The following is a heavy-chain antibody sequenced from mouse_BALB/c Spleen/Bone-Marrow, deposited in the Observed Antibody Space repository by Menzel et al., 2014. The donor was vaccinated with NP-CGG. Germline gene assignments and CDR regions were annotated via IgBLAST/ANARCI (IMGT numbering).Heavy chain of an antibody. D-gene: IGHD2-4*01. Sequence: EVQLQRSGAELVKPGASVKLSCTASGFNIKDTYMHWVKQRPEQGLEWIGRIDPANGNTKYDPKFQGKATVTADTSSNTAYLQLSSLTSEDTAVYYCATMITDWYFDVWGAGTTVTVSS. CDR2: IDPANGNT. CDR1: GFNIKDTY. V-gene: IGHV14-3*02. J-gene: IGHJ1*01. CDR3: ATMITDWYFDV.